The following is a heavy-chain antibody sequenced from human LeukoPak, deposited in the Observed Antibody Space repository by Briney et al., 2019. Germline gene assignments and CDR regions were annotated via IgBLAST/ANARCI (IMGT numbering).Heavy chain of an antibody. CDR2: IYYSGST. J-gene: IGHJ6*03. V-gene: IGHV4-39*07. CDR1: GGSISSSSYY. CDR3: AGEADSSSWYRNYYYYYMDV. Sequence: SETLSLTCTVSGGSISSSSYYWGWIRQPPGKGLEWIGSIYYSGSTYYNPSLKSRVTISVDTSKNQFSLKLSSVTAADTAVYYCAGEADSSSWYRNYYYYYMDVWGKGTTVTVSS. D-gene: IGHD6-13*01.